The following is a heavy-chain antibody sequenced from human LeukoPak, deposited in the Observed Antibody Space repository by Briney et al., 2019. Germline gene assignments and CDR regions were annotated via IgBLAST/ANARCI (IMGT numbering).Heavy chain of an antibody. J-gene: IGHJ4*02. CDR2: IYHSGST. Sequence: KPSETLSLTCTVSGDSISSYYWSWIRQPPGKGLEWIGYIYHSGSTNYNPPLKSRVTISADTSKDQFSLKLASVTAADTAVYYCATGYSSTWYYFDYWGQGTLVTVSS. D-gene: IGHD6-13*01. CDR1: GDSISSYY. V-gene: IGHV4-59*01. CDR3: ATGYSSTWYYFDY.